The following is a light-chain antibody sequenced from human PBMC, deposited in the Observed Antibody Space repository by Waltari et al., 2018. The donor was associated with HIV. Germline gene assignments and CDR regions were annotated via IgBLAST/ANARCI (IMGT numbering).Light chain of an antibody. CDR2: QNS. V-gene: IGLV3-1*01. Sequence: SSELTQPPSVSVSPGQTASITCSGDKLGETYASCYQQKPGQSPVLVIYQNSKRPSGIPERFSGSNSGDTATLTISGTQAVDEADYYCQAWDSSSAVVFGGGTKLTVL. CDR1: KLGETY. CDR3: QAWDSSSAVV. J-gene: IGLJ2*01.